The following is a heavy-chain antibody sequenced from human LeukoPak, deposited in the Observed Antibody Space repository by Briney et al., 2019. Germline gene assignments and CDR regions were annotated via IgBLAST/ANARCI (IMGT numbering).Heavy chain of an antibody. CDR3: ARDNYFDSTGYTDY. D-gene: IGHD3-22*01. CDR1: GGSISSYY. Sequence: SETLSLTFTVSGGSISSYYWSWIRQPAGKGLEWIGRIYTSGSTNYNPSLKSRVTISVDTSKNQFSLKLSSVTAADTAVYYCARDNYFDSTGYTDYWGQGTLVTVSS. V-gene: IGHV4-4*07. CDR2: IYTSGST. J-gene: IGHJ4*02.